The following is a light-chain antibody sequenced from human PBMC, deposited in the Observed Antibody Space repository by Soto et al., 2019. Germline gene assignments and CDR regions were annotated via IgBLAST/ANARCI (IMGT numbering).Light chain of an antibody. V-gene: IGKV3-11*01. J-gene: IGKJ2*02. Sequence: EIVLTQSPATLSLSPGERATLSCRASQSVSSYLAWYQQKPGQAPRLLIYDASNRATGIPARFSGSGSGTDFTLTISSLEPEDVEVYYCQQRSNWPRGTFGQGTKLEIK. CDR1: QSVSSY. CDR2: DAS. CDR3: QQRSNWPRGT.